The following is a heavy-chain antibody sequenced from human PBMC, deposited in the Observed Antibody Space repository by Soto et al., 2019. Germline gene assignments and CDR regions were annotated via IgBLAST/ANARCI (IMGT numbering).Heavy chain of an antibody. V-gene: IGHV4-59*01. D-gene: IGHD3-16*01. CDR1: GGSISSYY. CDR3: ARVPWFRSVAKGDLPFGV. Sequence: QVQLQESGPGLVKPSETLSLTCTVSGGSISSYYWSWIRQPPGKGLEWIGYIYYSGSTNYNPSLKSRVTISVDTSKNQFSLKLSSVTAADTAVYYCARVPWFRSVAKGDLPFGVWGQGTTVTVSS. CDR2: IYYSGST. J-gene: IGHJ6*02.